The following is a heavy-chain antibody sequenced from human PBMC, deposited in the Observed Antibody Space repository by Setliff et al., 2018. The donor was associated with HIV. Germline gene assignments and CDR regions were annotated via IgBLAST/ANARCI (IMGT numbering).Heavy chain of an antibody. D-gene: IGHD6-19*01. CDR3: ARSSGWYDSGRW. CDR1: GYTLTELS. V-gene: IGHV1-24*01. Sequence: ASVKVSCKVSGYTLTELSMHWVRQAPGKGLEWMGGSDPEDGNKMYAQKLQGRVTMTEDTSTDTAYMELSSLRSEDTAVYYCARSSGWYDSGRWWGQGTLVTVSS. CDR2: SDPEDGNK. J-gene: IGHJ4*02.